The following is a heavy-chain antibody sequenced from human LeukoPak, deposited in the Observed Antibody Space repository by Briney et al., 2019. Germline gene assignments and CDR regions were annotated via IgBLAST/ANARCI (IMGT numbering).Heavy chain of an antibody. CDR1: GYTFTGYY. J-gene: IGHJ5*02. CDR2: INPNSGVT. CDR3: TSDTYYYDSTGLGHWFDP. Sequence: ASVKVSCKASGYTFTGYYLHWVRQAPGQGLEWMGWINPNSGVTNYAQKFQGRVTMTRDTSISTAYMELSSLRSDDTAVYYCTSDTYYYDSTGLGHWFDPWGQGTLVTVSS. V-gene: IGHV1-2*02. D-gene: IGHD3-22*01.